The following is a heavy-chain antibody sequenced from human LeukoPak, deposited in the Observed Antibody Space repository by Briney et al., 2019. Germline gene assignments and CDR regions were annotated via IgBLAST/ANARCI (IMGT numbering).Heavy chain of an antibody. CDR1: GFTFSSYW. D-gene: IGHD3-22*01. J-gene: IGHJ6*03. V-gene: IGHV3-74*01. CDR3: AGGNYYDSRSYYYYYMDV. Sequence: GGSLRLSCAASGFTFSSYWMHWVRQAPGKGLVWVSRINSDGSSTSYADSVKGRFTISRDNAKNTLYLQMNSLRAEDTAVYYCAGGNYYDSRSYYYYYMDVWGKGTTVTISS. CDR2: INSDGSST.